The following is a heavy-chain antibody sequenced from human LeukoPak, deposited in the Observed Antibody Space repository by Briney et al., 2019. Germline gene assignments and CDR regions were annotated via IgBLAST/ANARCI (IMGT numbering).Heavy chain of an antibody. CDR1: GYTFTTYA. CDR3: ARDGNYYDSSGYSPNFDY. CDR2: INAGNGNT. J-gene: IGHJ4*02. V-gene: IGHV1-3*01. D-gene: IGHD3-22*01. Sequence: ASVKVSCKASGYTFTTYAMHWVRQAPGQRLEWMGWINAGNGNTKYSQKFQARVTITRDTSASTAYMELSSLRSEDTAVYYCARDGNYYDSSGYSPNFDYWGQGTLVTVSS.